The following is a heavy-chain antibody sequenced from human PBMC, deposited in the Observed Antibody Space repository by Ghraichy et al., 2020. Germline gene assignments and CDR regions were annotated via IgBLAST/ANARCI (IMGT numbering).Heavy chain of an antibody. CDR3: AKDQAGATYYYYGMDV. D-gene: IGHD1-26*01. CDR1: GFTFSSYA. J-gene: IGHJ6*02. Sequence: GGSLRLSCAASGFTFSSYAMSWVRQAPGKGLEWVSAISGSGGSTYYADSVKGRFTISRDNSKNTLYLQMNSLRAEDTAVYYCAKDQAGATYYYYGMDVWGQGTTVTVSS. CDR2: ISGSGGST. V-gene: IGHV3-23*01.